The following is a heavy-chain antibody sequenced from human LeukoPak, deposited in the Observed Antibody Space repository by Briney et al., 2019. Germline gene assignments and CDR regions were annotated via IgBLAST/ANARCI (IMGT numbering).Heavy chain of an antibody. Sequence: QSGGSLRLSCAASGFSFSRYSMKWVRQAPGKGLEWVSYISDSSAMYYADSVRGRFTISRDNAKNSLFLQMSSLRVEDTGVYYCARDGGYSGYDADCWGPGTLVTVSS. CDR3: ARDGGYSGYDADC. D-gene: IGHD5-12*01. V-gene: IGHV3-48*01. CDR1: GFSFSRYS. CDR2: ISDSSAM. J-gene: IGHJ4*02.